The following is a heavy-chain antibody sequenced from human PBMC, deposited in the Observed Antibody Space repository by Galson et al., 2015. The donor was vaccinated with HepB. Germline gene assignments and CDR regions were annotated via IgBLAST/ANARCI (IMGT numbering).Heavy chain of an antibody. CDR1: GFTFSSYG. Sequence: SLRLSCAASGFTFSSYGMHWVRQAPGKGLEWVAVIWYDGSNKYYADSVKGRFTISRDNSKNTLYLQMNSLRAEDTAVYYCARDGGYSYGYLVYWGQGTLVTVSS. D-gene: IGHD5-18*01. CDR3: ARDGGYSYGYLVY. V-gene: IGHV3-33*01. CDR2: IWYDGSNK. J-gene: IGHJ4*02.